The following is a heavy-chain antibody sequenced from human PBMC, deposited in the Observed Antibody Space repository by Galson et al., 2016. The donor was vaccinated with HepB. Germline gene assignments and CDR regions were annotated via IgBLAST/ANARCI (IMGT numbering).Heavy chain of an antibody. V-gene: IGHV3-23*01. Sequence: SLRLSCAASGFTFSSFAMSWVRQAPGKGLEWVSTISGSGGDTYYADSVKGRFTISRDNPKNIVYLQMKNLRAEDTAIYFCAKSGDDNGDPNDAFDIWGQGTLITVSS. D-gene: IGHD4-17*01. CDR2: ISGSGGDT. J-gene: IGHJ3*02. CDR3: AKSGDDNGDPNDAFDI. CDR1: GFTFSSFA.